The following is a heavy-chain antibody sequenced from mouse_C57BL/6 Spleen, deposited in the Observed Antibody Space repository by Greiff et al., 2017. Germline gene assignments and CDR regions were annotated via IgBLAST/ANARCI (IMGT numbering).Heavy chain of an antibody. Sequence: VQLQQSGPELVKPGASVKIPCKASGYTFTDYNMDWVKQSHGKSLEWIGDINPNNGGTIYNQKFKGKATLTVDKSSSTASMELRILTSEDTAVYYCARRDYYGSSYWYFDVWGTGTTVTVSS. D-gene: IGHD1-1*01. J-gene: IGHJ1*03. CDR3: ARRDYYGSSYWYFDV. CDR2: INPNNGGT. V-gene: IGHV1-18*01. CDR1: GYTFTDYN.